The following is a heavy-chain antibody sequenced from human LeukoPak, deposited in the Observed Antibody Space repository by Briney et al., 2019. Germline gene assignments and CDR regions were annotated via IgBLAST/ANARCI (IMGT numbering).Heavy chain of an antibody. V-gene: IGHV4-39*01. CDR2: IYYSGST. Sequence: SETLSLTCTVSGGSISSSSYYWGWIRQPPGKGLEWIGSIYYSGSTYYNPSLKSRVTISVDTSKSQFSLKLSSVTAADTAVYYCARRGYYDSSGHGPWGQGTLVTVSS. CDR3: ARRGYYDSSGHGP. D-gene: IGHD3-22*01. CDR1: GGSISSSSYY. J-gene: IGHJ5*02.